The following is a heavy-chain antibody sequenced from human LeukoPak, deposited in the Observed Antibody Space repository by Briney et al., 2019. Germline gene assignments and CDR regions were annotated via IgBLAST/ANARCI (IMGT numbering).Heavy chain of an antibody. CDR3: TRGHTRGYSRNEY. D-gene: IGHD5-12*01. Sequence: GASVKVSRKASGYSFTTYAMNWVRQAPGQGLEWMGWIDTNTGNPTYAQGFTGRFVFSLDTSVSTAYLQISSLKAEDTAVYYCTRGHTRGYSRNEYWGQGTLVTVSS. J-gene: IGHJ4*02. V-gene: IGHV7-4-1*02. CDR2: IDTNTGNP. CDR1: GYSFTTYA.